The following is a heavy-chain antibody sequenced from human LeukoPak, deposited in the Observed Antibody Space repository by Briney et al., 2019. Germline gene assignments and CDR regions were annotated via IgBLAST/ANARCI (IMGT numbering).Heavy chain of an antibody. D-gene: IGHD2-2*02. V-gene: IGHV3-23*01. Sequence: GGSLRLSCAASGFTFSSYAMSWVRQAPGKGLEWVSAISGSGGSTYYADSVKGRFTISRDNSKNTLYLQMNSLRAEDTVVYYCEKASGPIRPPGDWGQGTLVTVSS. J-gene: IGHJ4*01. CDR2: ISGSGGST. CDR3: EKASGPIRPPGD. CDR1: GFTFSSYA.